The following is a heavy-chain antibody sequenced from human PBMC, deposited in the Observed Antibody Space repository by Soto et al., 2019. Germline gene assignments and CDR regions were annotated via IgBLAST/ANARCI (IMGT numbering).Heavy chain of an antibody. CDR1: GFTFSSYG. V-gene: IGHV3-33*01. D-gene: IGHD4-17*01. CDR2: IWYDGGNK. CDR3: ARTVIAVGYFDY. J-gene: IGHJ4*02. Sequence: QVQLVESGGGVVQPGRSLRLSCAASGFTFSSYGMHWVRQAPGKGLEWVAVIWYDGGNKYYADSVKGRFTISRDNSKNTLYLQMNSLRAEDTAVYYCARTVIAVGYFDYWGQGTLVTVSS.